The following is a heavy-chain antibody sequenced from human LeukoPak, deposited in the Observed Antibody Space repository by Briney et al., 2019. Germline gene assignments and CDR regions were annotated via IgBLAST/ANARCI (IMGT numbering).Heavy chain of an antibody. CDR2: INHSGST. J-gene: IGHJ4*02. CDR1: GGSFNGYY. Sequence: SETLSLTCAVYGGSFNGYYWSWIRQPPGKGLEWIGEINHSGSTNYNPSLKSRVTISVDTSKNQFSLKLSSVTAADTAVYYCAQTYRYGDYPGYWGQGTLVTVSS. V-gene: IGHV4-34*01. D-gene: IGHD4-17*01. CDR3: AQTYRYGDYPGY.